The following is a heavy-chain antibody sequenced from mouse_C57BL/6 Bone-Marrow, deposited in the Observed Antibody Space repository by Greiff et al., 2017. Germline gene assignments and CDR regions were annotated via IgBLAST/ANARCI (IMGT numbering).Heavy chain of an antibody. CDR1: GYAFTNYL. D-gene: IGHD2-1*01. J-gene: IGHJ2*01. CDR3: AIGYGNYDY. V-gene: IGHV1-54*01. CDR2: INPGSGGT. Sequence: VHLVESGAELVRPGTSVKVSCKASGYAFTNYLIEWVKQRPGQGLEWIGVINPGSGGTNYNEKFKGKATLTADKSSITAYMQLSSLTSEDAAVYFCAIGYGNYDYWGQGTTLTVSS.